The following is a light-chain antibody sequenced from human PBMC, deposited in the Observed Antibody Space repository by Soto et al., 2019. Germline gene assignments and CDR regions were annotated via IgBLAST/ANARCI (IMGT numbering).Light chain of an antibody. CDR1: QSVTNS. J-gene: IGKJ4*01. V-gene: IGKV3-11*01. CDR3: QQHISWPLT. Sequence: EIVVTQSPATLPLSPGERATLSCRTSQSVTNSLAWYQQKPGQAPRLLVYDASNRATGIPTRFSGSGSGTDFTLTISNLEPEDFAVYYCQQHISWPLTFGGGTKVDIK. CDR2: DAS.